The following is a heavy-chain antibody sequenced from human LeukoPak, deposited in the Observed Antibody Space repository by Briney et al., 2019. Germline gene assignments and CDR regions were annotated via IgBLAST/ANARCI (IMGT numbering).Heavy chain of an antibody. CDR3: AKDTRYFDWLLPSYYYYYGMDV. V-gene: IGHV3-30*02. D-gene: IGHD3-9*01. CDR1: GFTFSSYG. CDR2: IRYDGSNK. J-gene: IGHJ6*01. Sequence: GSLRLSCAASGFTFSSYGMHWVRQAPGKGLEWVAFIRYDGSNKYYADSVKGRFTISRDNSKNTLYLQMNSLRAEDTAVYYCAKDTRYFDWLLPSYYYYYGMDVWGQGTTVTVSS.